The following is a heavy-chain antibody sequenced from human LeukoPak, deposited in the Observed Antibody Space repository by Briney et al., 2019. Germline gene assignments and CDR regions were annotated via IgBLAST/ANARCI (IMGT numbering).Heavy chain of an antibody. Sequence: PSETLSLTCTVSGGSISSSSYYWGWIRQPPGKGLEWIGSIYYSGSTYYNPSLKSRVTISVDTSKNQFSLKLSSVTAADTAVYYCARVTVVTQYYFDCWGQGTLVTVSS. D-gene: IGHD4-23*01. J-gene: IGHJ4*02. CDR1: GGSISSSSYY. CDR3: ARVTVVTQYYFDC. CDR2: IYYSGST. V-gene: IGHV4-39*01.